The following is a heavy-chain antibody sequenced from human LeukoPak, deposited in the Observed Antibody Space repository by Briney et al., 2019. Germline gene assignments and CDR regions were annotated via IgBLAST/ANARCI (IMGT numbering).Heavy chain of an antibody. CDR1: GGSISSYY. D-gene: IGHD3-10*01. J-gene: IGHJ4*02. CDR3: ARTSTWSGEIDY. CDR2: IYYSGST. V-gene: IGHV4-59*01. Sequence: SETLSLTCTVSGGSISSYYWSWIRQPPVKGLEWIGYIYYSGSTNYNPSLKSRVTISVDTSKNQFSLKLSSVTAADTAVYYCARTSTWSGEIDYWGQGTLVAVSS.